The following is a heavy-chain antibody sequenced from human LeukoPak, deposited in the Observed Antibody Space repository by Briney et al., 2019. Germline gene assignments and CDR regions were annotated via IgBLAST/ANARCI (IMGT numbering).Heavy chain of an antibody. V-gene: IGHV3-48*03. CDR3: AKDYSSGYVYYFDY. Sequence: GGSLRLSCAASGLTFSTSEMNWVRQAPGKGLEWVSHISSSGTTIYYADSVKGRFTISRDNSKNTLYLQMNSLRAEDTAVYYFAKDYSSGYVYYFDYWGQGTLVTVSS. J-gene: IGHJ4*02. CDR2: ISSSGTTI. D-gene: IGHD3-22*01. CDR1: GLTFSTSE.